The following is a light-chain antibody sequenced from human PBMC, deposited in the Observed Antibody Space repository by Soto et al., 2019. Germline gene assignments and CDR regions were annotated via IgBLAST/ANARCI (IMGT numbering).Light chain of an antibody. V-gene: IGKV1-5*03. CDR1: QSISAW. Sequence: DIQMTQSPSTLSASVGDTVTITCRASQSISAWLAWYQQKPGKAPKLLSYKTPRLESGVSSRFRGSGYGTEFKLTISRLEADDFATFYSHQYKNYGSWRFSQGTKGEIK. CDR2: KTP. J-gene: IGKJ1*01. CDR3: HQYKNYGSWR.